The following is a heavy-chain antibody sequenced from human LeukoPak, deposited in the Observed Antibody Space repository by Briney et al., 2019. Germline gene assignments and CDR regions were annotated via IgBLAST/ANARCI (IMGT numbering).Heavy chain of an antibody. CDR3: AKSNGYGLVDI. CDR2: VDDSGNT. D-gene: IGHD3-10*01. CDR1: GGSIRSYF. V-gene: IGHV4-59*01. J-gene: IGHJ3*02. Sequence: SETLSLTCSVSGGSIRSYFWSWIRQPAGKGLEWIGYVDDSGNTKYNPSLRNRVTISVDTSKNQLSLNLRSVTAADTAVYYCAKSNGYGLVDIWGQGTMVTVSS.